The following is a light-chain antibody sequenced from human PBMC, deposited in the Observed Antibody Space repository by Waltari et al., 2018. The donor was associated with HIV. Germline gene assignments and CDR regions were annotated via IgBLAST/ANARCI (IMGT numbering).Light chain of an antibody. J-gene: IGLJ3*02. CDR2: INSDGSH. CDR3: QSWGAGGV. Sequence: VLTQSPSASASLGDSVKLTCTLDSGHITYAIAWPSHRPAKGPRFLMKINSDGSHYKGDDIPDRFSGSSSGAERFLIISRVQSDDEADYYCQSWGAGGVFGGGTKLTVL. V-gene: IGLV4-69*01. CDR1: SGHITYA.